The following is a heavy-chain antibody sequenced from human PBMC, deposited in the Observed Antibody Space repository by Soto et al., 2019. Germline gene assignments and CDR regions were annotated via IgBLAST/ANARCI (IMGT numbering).Heavy chain of an antibody. V-gene: IGHV4-30-4*01. Sequence: SETLSLTCTVSGGSISSGDYYWSWIRQPPGKGLEWIGYIYYSGSTYYNPSLKSRVTISVDTSKNQFSLKLSSVTAADTAVYYCARGSDTAMGELFLFDYWGQGTLVTVSS. J-gene: IGHJ4*02. CDR2: IYYSGST. D-gene: IGHD5-18*01. CDR1: GGSISSGDYY. CDR3: ARGSDTAMGELFLFDY.